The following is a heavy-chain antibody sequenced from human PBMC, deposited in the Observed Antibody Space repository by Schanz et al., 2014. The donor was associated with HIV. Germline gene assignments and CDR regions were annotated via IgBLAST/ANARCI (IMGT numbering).Heavy chain of an antibody. D-gene: IGHD5-18*01. CDR1: GFTFKTYW. CDR3: RGYRFYYGVDF. V-gene: IGHV3-72*01. J-gene: IGHJ6*02. CDR2: SRVKSDSYAT. Sequence: EGQLVESGGGLVQPGGSLRLSCAASGFTFKTYWMSWVRQAPGKGLEWVARSRVKSDSYATEYAASVTGRFTISRDDSKNSVYVQMNSLNIEDTAVYYCRGYRFYYGVDFWGQGTTVTVS.